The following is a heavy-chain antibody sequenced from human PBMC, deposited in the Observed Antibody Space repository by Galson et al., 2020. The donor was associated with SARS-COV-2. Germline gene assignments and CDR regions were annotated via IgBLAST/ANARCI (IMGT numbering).Heavy chain of an antibody. Sequence: GGSLRLSCAASGFTFKTFSMTWVRQAPGKGLEWLSYIYPNGSTVYYADSVKGRFTVSRDNTKNSLFLQMNSLRAEDAAVYYCARGYCSGDRCFKSGLVYWGQGTLVIVSS. CDR2: IYPNGSTV. CDR3: ARGYCSGDRCFKSGLVY. J-gene: IGHJ4*02. V-gene: IGHV3-48*04. CDR1: GFTFKTFS. D-gene: IGHD2-15*01.